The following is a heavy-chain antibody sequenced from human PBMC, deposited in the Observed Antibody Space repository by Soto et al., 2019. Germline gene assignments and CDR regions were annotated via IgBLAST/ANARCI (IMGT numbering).Heavy chain of an antibody. CDR1: GGSISSSNW. Sequence: SETLSLTCAVSGGSISSSNWWSWVRQPPGKGLEWIGEIYHSGSTNYNPSLKSRVTISVDKSKNQFSLKLSSVTAADTAVYYCARAEITMVRGVYFDYWGQGTLVTVS. CDR3: ARAEITMVRGVYFDY. V-gene: IGHV4-4*02. J-gene: IGHJ4*02. D-gene: IGHD3-10*01. CDR2: IYHSGST.